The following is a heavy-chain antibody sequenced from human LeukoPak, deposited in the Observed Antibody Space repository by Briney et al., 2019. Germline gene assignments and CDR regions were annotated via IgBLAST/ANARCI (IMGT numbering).Heavy chain of an antibody. J-gene: IGHJ4*02. CDR3: AREGSSGWYPYYFDY. Sequence: PGGSLRLSCAASGFTVSSNYMSWVRQAPGKGLEWVSVIYSGGSTYYADSVKGRFTIFRDNSKNTLYLQMNSLRAEDTAVYYCAREGSSGWYPYYFDYWGQGTLVTVSS. V-gene: IGHV3-53*01. D-gene: IGHD6-19*01. CDR2: IYSGGST. CDR1: GFTVSSNY.